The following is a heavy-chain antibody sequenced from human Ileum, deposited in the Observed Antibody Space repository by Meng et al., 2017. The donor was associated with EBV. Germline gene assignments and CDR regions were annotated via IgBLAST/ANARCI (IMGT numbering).Heavy chain of an antibody. CDR2: THPSGSS. CDR1: GDLHGGGHL. D-gene: IGHD4-17*01. J-gene: IGHJ4*02. Sequence: QAHRVKMVAGLGKPAGTLSVTSSVAGDLHGGGHLWTWGLQPPGKVMVCIGDTHPSGSSYYNPSLKSRVTIALATFNFKFFLRLTSPSSADTAEWYIAKADDYALNSWGQGTLVTVSS. CDR3: AKADDYALNS. V-gene: IGHV4-4*05.